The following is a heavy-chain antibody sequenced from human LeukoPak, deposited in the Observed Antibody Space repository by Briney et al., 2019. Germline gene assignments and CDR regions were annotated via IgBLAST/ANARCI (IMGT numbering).Heavy chain of an antibody. J-gene: IGHJ4*02. V-gene: IGHV1-69*13. CDR3: ARGTDTAMVTPIAHDY. Sequence: SVKVSCKASGGTFSSYAVSWVRQAPGQGLEWMGGIIPIFGTANYAQKFQGRVTITADESTSTAYMELSSLRSEDTAVYYCARGTDTAMVTPIAHDYWGQGTLVTVSS. D-gene: IGHD5-18*01. CDR1: GGTFSSYA. CDR2: IIPIFGTA.